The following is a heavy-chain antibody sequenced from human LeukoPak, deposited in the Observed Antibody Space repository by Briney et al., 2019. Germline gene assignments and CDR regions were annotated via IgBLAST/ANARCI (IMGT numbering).Heavy chain of an antibody. CDR1: GGSISSYY. CDR3: ARDLRGSGYGYYFDY. D-gene: IGHD3-22*01. V-gene: IGHV4-59*01. CDR2: IYYSGST. J-gene: IGHJ4*02. Sequence: PSETLSLTCTVSGGSISSYYWSWIRQPPGKGLEWIGYIYYSGSTNYNPSLKSRVTISVDTSKNQFSLKLSSVTAADTAVYYCARDLRGSGYGYYFDYWGQGTLVTVSS.